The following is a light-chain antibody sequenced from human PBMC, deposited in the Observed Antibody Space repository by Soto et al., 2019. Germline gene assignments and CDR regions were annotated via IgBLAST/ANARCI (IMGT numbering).Light chain of an antibody. CDR2: EVT. Sequence: QSALTQPASVSGSPGQSITISCTGTSSDVGGYNFVSWYHQHPGKAPKLLIYEVTKRPSGVSSRFSASKSGNTASLTISDLLADDEGDYYCSSYTGSNTLTFGGGTKVTVL. CDR1: SSDVGGYNF. CDR3: SSYTGSNTLT. J-gene: IGLJ2*01. V-gene: IGLV2-14*01.